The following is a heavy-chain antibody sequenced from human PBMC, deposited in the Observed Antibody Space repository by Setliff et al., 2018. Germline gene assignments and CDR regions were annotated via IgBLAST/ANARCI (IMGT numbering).Heavy chain of an antibody. CDR1: GGSFSGYY. Sequence: TLSLTCAIYGGSFSGYYWSWIRQPPGKGLEWIGEINHSGSTNYNPSLKSRVTISVDTSKNQFSLKLSSVTAADTAVYYCARPYGSGSYYNLDDAFDIWGQGTMVTVSS. CDR2: INHSGST. V-gene: IGHV4-34*01. D-gene: IGHD3-10*01. J-gene: IGHJ3*02. CDR3: ARPYGSGSYYNLDDAFDI.